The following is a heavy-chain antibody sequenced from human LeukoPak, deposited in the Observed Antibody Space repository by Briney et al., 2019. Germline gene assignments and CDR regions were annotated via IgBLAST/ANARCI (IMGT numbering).Heavy chain of an antibody. CDR1: GFTFSSYS. J-gene: IGHJ6*03. CDR2: ISYDGSNK. Sequence: GGSLRLSCAASGFTFSSYSMNWVRQAPGKGLEWVAVISYDGSNKYYADSVKGRFTISRDNSKNTLYLQMNSLRAEDTAVYYCARALSTAYYMDVWGKGTTVTVSS. D-gene: IGHD5/OR15-5a*01. V-gene: IGHV3-30*03. CDR3: ARALSTAYYMDV.